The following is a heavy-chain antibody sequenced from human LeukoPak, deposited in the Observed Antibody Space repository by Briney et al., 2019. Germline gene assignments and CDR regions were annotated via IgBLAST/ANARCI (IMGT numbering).Heavy chain of an antibody. CDR1: GFTFSTYG. CDR3: ARHGDYGGLSSN. CDR2: ISSGSGYM. D-gene: IGHD4-17*01. V-gene: IGHV3-21*01. J-gene: IGHJ4*02. Sequence: GGSLRLSCAASGFTFSTYGMNWVRQAPGKGLEWVSSISSGSGYMYYADSVKGRFTISKDNAKNSLYLQMNSLRAEDTAVYYCARHGDYGGLSSNWGQGTLVTVSS.